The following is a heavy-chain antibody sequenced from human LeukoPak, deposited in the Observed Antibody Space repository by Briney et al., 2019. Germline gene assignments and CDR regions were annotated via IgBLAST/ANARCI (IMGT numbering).Heavy chain of an antibody. J-gene: IGHJ3*02. Sequence: ASVKVSCRASGYTFTSYGISWVRQAPGQGLEWMGWISAYNGNTNYAQKLQGRVTMTTDTSTSTAYMELRSLRSDDTAVYYCARTDPNRGAFGIWGQGTMVTVSS. CDR2: ISAYNGNT. D-gene: IGHD7-27*01. CDR3: ARTDPNRGAFGI. V-gene: IGHV1-18*01. CDR1: GYTFTSYG.